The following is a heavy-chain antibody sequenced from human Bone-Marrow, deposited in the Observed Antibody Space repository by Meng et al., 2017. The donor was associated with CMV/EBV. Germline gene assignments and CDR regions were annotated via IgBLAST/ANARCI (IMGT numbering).Heavy chain of an antibody. CDR2: ISSSSSYI. CDR3: AKNRPIVPAATFDY. CDR1: GFTFSSYS. V-gene: IGHV3-21*04. J-gene: IGHJ4*02. Sequence: GGSLKISCAASGFTFSSYSMNWVRQAPGKGLEWVSSISSSSSYIYYADSVKGRFTISRDNAKNTLYLQMNSLRAEDTAVYYCAKNRPIVPAATFDYWGQGTLVTVSS. D-gene: IGHD2-2*01.